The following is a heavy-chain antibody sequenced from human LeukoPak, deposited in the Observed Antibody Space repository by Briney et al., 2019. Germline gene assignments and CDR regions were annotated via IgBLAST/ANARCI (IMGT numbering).Heavy chain of an antibody. J-gene: IGHJ4*02. Sequence: GGSLRLSCAASGFIFRSYSMNWVRQAPGKGLEWVAFITSSSDTISYADSVKGRFTISRDNAKNSLYLQMNSLRAEDMALYYCAKDTDAGYSSGWFDYWGQGTLVTVSS. D-gene: IGHD6-19*01. CDR3: AKDTDAGYSSGWFDY. CDR1: GFIFRSYS. V-gene: IGHV3-48*04. CDR2: ITSSSDTI.